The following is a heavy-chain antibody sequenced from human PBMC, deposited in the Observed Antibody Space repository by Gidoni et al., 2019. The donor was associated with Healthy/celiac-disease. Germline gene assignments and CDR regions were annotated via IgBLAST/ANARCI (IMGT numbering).Heavy chain of an antibody. CDR3: ARARRLRWRNNWFDP. Sequence: QVQLVQSGAEVKKPGASVKVSCKASGYSFTSYDINWVRQATGQGLEWMGWMNPNSGNTGYAHKFHGRCTMTRNTSISTSYKQLSSLRSGDTAVYYCARARRLRWRNNWFDPWGQGTLVTVSS. D-gene: IGHD4-17*01. CDR1: GYSFTSYD. V-gene: IGHV1-8*01. CDR2: MNPNSGNT. J-gene: IGHJ5*02.